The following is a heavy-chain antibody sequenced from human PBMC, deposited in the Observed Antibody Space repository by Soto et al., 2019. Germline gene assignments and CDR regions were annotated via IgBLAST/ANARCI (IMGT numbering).Heavy chain of an antibody. D-gene: IGHD1-26*01. V-gene: IGHV1-46*01. CDR1: GYTFTSYY. J-gene: IGHJ6*02. Sequence: VASVKVSCKASGYTFTSYYMHWVRQAPGQGLEWMGIINPSGGSTSYAQKFQGRVTMTRDTSTSTVYMELSSLRSEDTAVYYCAREGGATNYYYYGMDVWGQGTTVTVSS. CDR2: INPSGGST. CDR3: AREGGATNYYYYGMDV.